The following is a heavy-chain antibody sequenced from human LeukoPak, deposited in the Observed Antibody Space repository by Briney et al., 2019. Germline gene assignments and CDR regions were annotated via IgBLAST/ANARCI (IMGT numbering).Heavy chain of an antibody. Sequence: ASVKVSCKVSGYTLTELSMHWVRQAPGKGLEWMGGFDPEDGETIYAQKFQGRVTMTEDTSTDTAYMELSSLRSEDTAVYYCATDLSYYDSSGYSFDYWGQGALVTVSS. J-gene: IGHJ4*02. CDR2: FDPEDGET. CDR1: GYTLTELS. D-gene: IGHD3-22*01. V-gene: IGHV1-24*01. CDR3: ATDLSYYDSSGYSFDY.